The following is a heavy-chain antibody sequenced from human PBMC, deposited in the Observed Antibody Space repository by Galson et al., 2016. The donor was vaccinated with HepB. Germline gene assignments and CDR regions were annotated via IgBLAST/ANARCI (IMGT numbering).Heavy chain of an antibody. CDR3: AHSRYYDSSGYANMGDYYFDY. V-gene: IGHV2-5*02. CDR1: GFSLSTSGVG. Sequence: PALVKPTQTLTLTCTFSGFSLSTSGVGVGWIRQPPGKALEWLALIYWDDDKRYSPSLKSRLTITKDTSKNQVVLTMTKMDPVDTATYYCAHSRYYDSSGYANMGDYYFDYWGQGTLVTVSS. D-gene: IGHD3-22*01. CDR2: IYWDDDK. J-gene: IGHJ4*02.